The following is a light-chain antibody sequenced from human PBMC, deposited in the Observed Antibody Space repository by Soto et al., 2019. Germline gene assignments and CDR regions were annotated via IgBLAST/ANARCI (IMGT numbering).Light chain of an antibody. Sequence: DTQMTQSPSTLSGSLGDTVTITCRASRSISNWVAWYQQKPGKAPKLLISDASDLERGVPSRFSGTGSGTEFTLTISNLQPDDFATYYCQQYDSYSWTFGQGTKVELK. CDR3: QQYDSYSWT. J-gene: IGKJ1*01. CDR1: RSISNW. V-gene: IGKV1-5*01. CDR2: DAS.